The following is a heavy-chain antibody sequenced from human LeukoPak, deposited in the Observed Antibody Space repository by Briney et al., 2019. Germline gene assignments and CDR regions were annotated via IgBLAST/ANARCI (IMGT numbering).Heavy chain of an antibody. V-gene: IGHV3-48*02. D-gene: IGHD2-8*02. CDR2: ISTSTI. CDR1: GXTFSSYS. J-gene: IGHJ4*02. CDR3: ARDQYWAFDY. Sequence: GGSLRLSCAASGXTFSSYSMNWVRQAPGKGLEWLSYISTSTIYYADSVKGRFTISRDNAKNSLYLQMNSLRDEDTAVYYCARDQYWAFDYWGQGTLVTVSS.